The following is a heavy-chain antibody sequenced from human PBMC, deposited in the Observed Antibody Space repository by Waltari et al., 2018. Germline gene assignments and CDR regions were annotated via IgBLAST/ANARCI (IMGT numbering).Heavy chain of an antibody. CDR1: GYSISSGYY. D-gene: IGHD3-3*01. Sequence: QVQLQESGPGLVKPSETLSLTCAVSGYSISSGYYWGWIRQPPGKGLEWIGSIYHSGRTYDNPSLKSRVTISVDTSKNQFSLKLSSVTAADTAVYYCARRRDYITIFGVAIDEKDAFDIWGQGTMVTVSS. V-gene: IGHV4-38-2*01. CDR3: ARRRDYITIFGVAIDEKDAFDI. CDR2: IYHSGRT. J-gene: IGHJ3*02.